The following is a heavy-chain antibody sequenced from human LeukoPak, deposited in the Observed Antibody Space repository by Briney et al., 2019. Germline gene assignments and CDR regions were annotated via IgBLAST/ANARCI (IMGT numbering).Heavy chain of an antibody. V-gene: IGHV4-59*01. CDR1: GGSISSYY. J-gene: IGHJ4*02. CDR3: ACGYSYGTFDY. Sequence: PSETLSLTCTVSGGSISSYYLSWIRQPPGKGLEWIGYIYYSGSTNYNPSLKSRVTISVDTSKNQFSLKLSSVTAADTAVYYCACGYSYGTFDYWGQGTLVTVSS. CDR2: IYYSGST. D-gene: IGHD5-18*01.